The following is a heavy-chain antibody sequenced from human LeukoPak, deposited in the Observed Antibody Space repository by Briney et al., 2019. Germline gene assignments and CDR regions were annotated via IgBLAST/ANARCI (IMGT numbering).Heavy chain of an antibody. Sequence: ASVKVSCKASGYTFISYGISWVRQAPGQGLEWMGWISTSNGNTNYAQKLQGRVTMTTDASRSTAYMELRSLRSDDTAVYYCARDLRRGRHSDYCAQGTRVP. CDR2: ISTSNGNT. V-gene: IGHV1-18*01. J-gene: IGHJ4*02. CDR3: ARDLRRGRHSDY. CDR1: GYTFISYG.